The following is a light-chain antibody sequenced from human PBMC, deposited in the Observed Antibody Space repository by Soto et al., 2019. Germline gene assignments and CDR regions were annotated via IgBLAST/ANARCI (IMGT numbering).Light chain of an antibody. Sequence: EIGLTQSPGTLSLSPGERATLSCRASQSVSSSSLAWYQQKPGQAPRLLIYGASARATGIPDRFSGSGSGTDFTLTIRRLEPEDFAVYYCQQYGSSLITFGQGTRLEI. CDR1: QSVSSSS. J-gene: IGKJ5*01. CDR3: QQYGSSLIT. V-gene: IGKV3-20*01. CDR2: GAS.